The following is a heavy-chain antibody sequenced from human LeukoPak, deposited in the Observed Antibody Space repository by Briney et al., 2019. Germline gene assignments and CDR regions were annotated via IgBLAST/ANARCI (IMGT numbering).Heavy chain of an antibody. V-gene: IGHV3-30*04. J-gene: IGHJ4*02. CDR2: ISYDGSNK. D-gene: IGHD3-10*01. CDR3: AKDGTPLLWFGELFDY. CDR1: GFTFSSYA. Sequence: TGGSLRLSCAASGFTFSSYAMHWVRQAPGKGLEWVAVISYDGSNKYYADSVKGRFTISRDNSKNTLYLQMNSLRAEDTAVYYCAKDGTPLLWFGELFDYWGQGTLVTVSS.